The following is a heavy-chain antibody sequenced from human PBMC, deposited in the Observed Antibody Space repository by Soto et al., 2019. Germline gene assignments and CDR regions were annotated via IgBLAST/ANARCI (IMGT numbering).Heavy chain of an antibody. D-gene: IGHD2-15*01. CDR1: GGSFSGYY. V-gene: IGHV4-34*01. CDR2: INHSGST. Sequence: SETLSLTCAVYGGSFSGYYWSWIRQPPGKGLEWIGEINHSGSTNYNPSLKSRVTISVDTSKNQFSLKLSSVTAADTAVYYCARGRRSRYCSGGSCHNWFDPWGQGTLVTV. J-gene: IGHJ5*02. CDR3: ARGRRSRYCSGGSCHNWFDP.